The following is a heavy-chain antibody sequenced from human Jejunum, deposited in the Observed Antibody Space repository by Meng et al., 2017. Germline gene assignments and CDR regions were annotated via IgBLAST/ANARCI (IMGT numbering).Heavy chain of an antibody. D-gene: IGHD1-14*01. J-gene: IGHJ4*02. Sequence: QVQLQQWGEGRLRPSETRALTCAGHGGSSSGFYLSWIRQPPGKCLEWIGEIHPSGSTDYNPSLKSRLTISLDTAKNQFSLSLNSATAADTGIYYCTRGTDRAKSGDYWGQGTLVTVSS. CDR2: IHPSGST. CDR3: TRGTDRAKSGDY. V-gene: IGHV4-34*01. CDR1: GGSSSGFY.